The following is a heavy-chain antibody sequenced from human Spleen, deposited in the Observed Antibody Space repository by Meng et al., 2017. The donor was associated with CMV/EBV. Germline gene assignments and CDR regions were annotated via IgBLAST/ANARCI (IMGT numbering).Heavy chain of an antibody. CDR1: GFSLSTSGMR. CDR2: IDWDDDK. J-gene: IGHJ6*02. Sequence: SGPTPVKPTQTLTLTCTFSGFSLSTSGMRVSWIRQPPGEALEWLARIDWDDDKFYSTSLKTRLTISKDTSKNQVVLTMTKMDPVDTATYYCARVYRYCRSTRCYDGYYYGMDVWGQGTTVTVSS. D-gene: IGHD2-2*01. CDR3: ARVYRYCRSTRCYDGYYYGMDV. V-gene: IGHV2-70D*14.